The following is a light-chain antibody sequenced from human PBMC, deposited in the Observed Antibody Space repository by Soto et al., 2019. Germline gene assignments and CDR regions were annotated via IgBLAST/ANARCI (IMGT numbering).Light chain of an antibody. CDR2: RDN. V-gene: IGLV1-44*01. CDR3: SCWDDSIYGPV. Sequence: QSVLTQPPSASGTPGQRVAISCSGGSSDIGSNPVNWYLHLPGAAPKLLIYRDNQRPSGVPDRFSGSKSGTSASLTISGLRSEDEADYFCSCWDDSIYGPVFGGGTKLTVL. CDR1: SSDIGSNP. J-gene: IGLJ2*01.